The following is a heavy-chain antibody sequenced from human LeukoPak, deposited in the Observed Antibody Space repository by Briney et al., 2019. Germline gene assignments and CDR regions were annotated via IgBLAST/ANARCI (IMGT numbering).Heavy chain of an antibody. V-gene: IGHV3-33*01. CDR2: IWYDGSNK. CDR1: GFTFSSYG. CDR3: AGDRYTTVTFYGMDV. Sequence: GGSLRLSCAASGFTFSSYGMHWVRQAPGKGLEWVAVIWYDGSNKYYADSVKGRFTISRDNSKNTLYLQMNSLRAEDTAVYYCAGDRYTTVTFYGMDVWGQGTTVTVSS. D-gene: IGHD4-17*01. J-gene: IGHJ6*02.